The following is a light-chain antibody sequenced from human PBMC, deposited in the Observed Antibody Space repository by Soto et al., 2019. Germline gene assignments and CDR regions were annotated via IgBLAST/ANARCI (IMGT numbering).Light chain of an antibody. CDR2: DAS. Sequence: EIVLTQSPGPLPLSPGERSTLSCRASESVASNYFAWYQQKPGQAPRLFIYDASNRATGVPARFSGSGSGTDFTLTISGLEPEDFAVYFCQQHSKWPFSFGQGTRLEIK. J-gene: IGKJ5*01. CDR3: QQHSKWPFS. V-gene: IGKV3D-20*02. CDR1: ESVASNY.